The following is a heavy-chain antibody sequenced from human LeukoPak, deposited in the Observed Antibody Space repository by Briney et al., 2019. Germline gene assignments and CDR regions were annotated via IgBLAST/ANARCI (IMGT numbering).Heavy chain of an antibody. CDR1: GGSLSNHY. CDR3: ARGRIGGPKAPFDY. Sequence: PSETLSLTCTVSGGSLSNHYWSWIRHPPGKGLEWLGHIYDSGSTTYNPSLKSRVTIAVDTSKNQFSLNLSSVTAADTAVYYCARGRIGGPKAPFDYWGQGTLVTVSS. J-gene: IGHJ4*02. CDR2: IYDSGST. D-gene: IGHD3-16*01. V-gene: IGHV4-59*11.